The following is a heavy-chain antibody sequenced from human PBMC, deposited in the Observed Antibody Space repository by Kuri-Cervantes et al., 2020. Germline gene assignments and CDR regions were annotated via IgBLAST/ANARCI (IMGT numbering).Heavy chain of an antibody. D-gene: IGHD5-18*01. CDR1: GGSISSSSYY. V-gene: IGHV4-39*07. CDR3: ARTRGYRSYYMDV. Sequence: SETLSLTCTVSGGSISSSSYYWGWIRQPPGKGLEWIGSIYHSGSTYYNPSLKSRVTMSVDTSKNQFSLKLSSVTAADTAVYYCARTRGYRSYYMDVWGKGTTVTVSS. CDR2: IYHSGST. J-gene: IGHJ6*03.